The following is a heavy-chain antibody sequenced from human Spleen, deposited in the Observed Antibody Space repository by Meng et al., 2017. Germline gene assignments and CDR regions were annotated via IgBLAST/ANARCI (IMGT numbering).Heavy chain of an antibody. J-gene: IGHJ4*02. CDR1: GYSINSGY. V-gene: IGHV4-38-2*02. CDR3: AKIYYYGSGSFMQYQFDY. Sequence: GSLRLSCTVSGYSINSGYWGWIRQPPGKGLEWIATIFHTGSTYYNPSLKSRVTISADTSKNHFSLSLSSVTAADTAMYYCAKIYYYGSGSFMQYQFDYWGQGTLVTVSS. CDR2: IFHTGST. D-gene: IGHD3-10*01.